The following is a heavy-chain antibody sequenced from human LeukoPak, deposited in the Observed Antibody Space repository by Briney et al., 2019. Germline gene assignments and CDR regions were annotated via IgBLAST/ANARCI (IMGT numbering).Heavy chain of an antibody. D-gene: IGHD3-10*01. J-gene: IGHJ6*03. Sequence: SETLSLTCTVSGGSISSYYWSWIRQPPGKGLEWIGYMYYSGSTNYNPSLKSRVTISVDMSKNQVSLKLSSVTAADTAVYYCARGLRMVRGVLGYMDVWGKGTTVTISS. CDR1: GGSISSYY. V-gene: IGHV4-59*01. CDR2: MYYSGST. CDR3: ARGLRMVRGVLGYMDV.